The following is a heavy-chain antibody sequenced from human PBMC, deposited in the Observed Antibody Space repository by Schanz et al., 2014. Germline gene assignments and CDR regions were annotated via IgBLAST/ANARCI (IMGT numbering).Heavy chain of an antibody. CDR1: GFTFSDYA. D-gene: IGHD2-8*02. CDR2: ISGGGGTT. V-gene: IGHV3-23*01. Sequence: EVQLLESGGGLVQPGGSLRLSCAASGFTFSDYAMCWVRQAPGKGLEWVSAISGGGGTTYYTDSVKGRFTISRDNAKNSLYLQMNSLRAEDTAVYYCAKTLFPGGTQTFGNWGRGTLVTVSS. CDR3: AKTLFPGGTQTFGN. J-gene: IGHJ4*02.